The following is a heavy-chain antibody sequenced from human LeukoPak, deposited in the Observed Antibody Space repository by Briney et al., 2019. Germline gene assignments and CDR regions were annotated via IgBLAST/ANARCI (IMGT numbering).Heavy chain of an antibody. CDR1: GGSISSGGYY. CDR3: ARAIPAAIMCLDY. V-gene: IGHV4-31*03. CDR2: IYYSGST. D-gene: IGHD2-2*02. J-gene: IGHJ4*02. Sequence: PSQTLSLTCTVSGGSISSGGYYWSWIRQHPGKGLEWIGYIYYSGSTYYNPSLKSRVTIPVDTSKNQFSLKLSSVTAADTAVYYCARAIPAAIMCLDYWGQGTLVTVSS.